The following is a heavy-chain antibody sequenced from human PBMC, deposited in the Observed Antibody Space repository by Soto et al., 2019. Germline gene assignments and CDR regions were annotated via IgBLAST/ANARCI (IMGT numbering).Heavy chain of an antibody. CDR3: ARDTKYYYDSSGYSLRRDAFDI. Sequence: PSETLSLTCTVSGGSISSGDYYWSWIRQPPGKGLEWIGYIYYSGNTYYSPSLKSRVTISVDTSKNQFSMKLSSVTAADTAVYYCARDTKYYYDSSGYSLRRDAFDIWGQGTMVTVSS. J-gene: IGHJ3*02. CDR2: IYYSGNT. D-gene: IGHD3-22*01. V-gene: IGHV4-30-4*01. CDR1: GGSISSGDYY.